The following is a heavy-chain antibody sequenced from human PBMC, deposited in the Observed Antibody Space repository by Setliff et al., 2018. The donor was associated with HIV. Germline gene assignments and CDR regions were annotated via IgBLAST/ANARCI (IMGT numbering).Heavy chain of an antibody. CDR2: IYTSGST. D-gene: IGHD6-13*01. V-gene: IGHV4-61*02. J-gene: IGHJ6*02. Sequence: SETLSLTCTVSGGSISSGSYYWSWIRQPAGKGLEWIGRIYTSGSTNYNPSLKSRVTISVDTSKNQFSLKLSSVTAADTAVYYCRFTGREGAAAGEDLPYVEDVAEDVWGQGTTVTVSS. CDR3: RFTGREGAAAGEDLPYVEDVAEDV. CDR1: GGSISSGSYY.